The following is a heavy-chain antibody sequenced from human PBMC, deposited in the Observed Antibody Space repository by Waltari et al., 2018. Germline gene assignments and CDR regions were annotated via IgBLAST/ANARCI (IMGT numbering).Heavy chain of an antibody. D-gene: IGHD3-10*01. J-gene: IGHJ4*02. CDR3: ARRNYYNGCFDY. CDR2: IYYTGTT. CDR1: GDSISSGDYY. V-gene: IGHV4-30-4*01. Sequence: QVQLQESGPGLVKPSQTLSLTCTISGDSISSGDYYWSWIRQAQGKGLEWIGSIYYTGTTYYNPSLKSRLTISVESSKFQFSLRLNSVTAADTAVYYCARRNYYNGCFDYWGQGTLVTVSS.